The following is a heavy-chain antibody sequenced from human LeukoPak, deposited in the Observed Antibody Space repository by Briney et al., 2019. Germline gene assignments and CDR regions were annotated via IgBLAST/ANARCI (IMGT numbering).Heavy chain of an antibody. V-gene: IGHV3-23*01. Sequence: GGSLRLSCAASGFTFSTYTMNWVRQAPGKGLEWVSSISANGGETHYADSVKGRFTISRDNSKNTLYLQINNPRVEDTAVYYCAKRYYDFPLDYWGQGTLVTVSS. J-gene: IGHJ4*02. CDR3: AKRYYDFPLDY. D-gene: IGHD3-3*01. CDR2: ISANGGET. CDR1: GFTFSTYT.